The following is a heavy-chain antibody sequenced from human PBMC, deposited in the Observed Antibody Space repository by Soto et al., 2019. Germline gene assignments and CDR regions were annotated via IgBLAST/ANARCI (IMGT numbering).Heavy chain of an antibody. CDR2: IANDGGYQ. J-gene: IGHJ6*02. Sequence: QVQLVESGGGVVQPGRSLRLSCAASGFTLSDFAMHWVRQAPGKGLEWVALIANDGGYQHYGDSVKGRFTISRDNSKHMLYLQMTSLRVEDTAVYYCARAMPGMDVWGQGTTVNVSS. D-gene: IGHD2-2*01. CDR1: GFTLSDFA. CDR3: ARAMPGMDV. V-gene: IGHV3-30-3*01.